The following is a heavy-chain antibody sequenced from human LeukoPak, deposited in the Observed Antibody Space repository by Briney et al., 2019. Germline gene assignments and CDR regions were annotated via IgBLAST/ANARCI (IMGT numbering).Heavy chain of an antibody. CDR1: GFTFLCCG. V-gene: IGHV3-33*01. D-gene: IGHD2-21*01. CDR3: ARSKGIPGYYYGMDV. Sequence: GMSLGLFQASSGFTFLCCGMHWVSQASAKALEEVVVKRYNGSNEYYTDSVKGRFTISRDNSKNTLSLQMNSLRAEDTAFYYCARSKGIPGYYYGMDVWGQGTTVTVSS. J-gene: IGHJ6*02. CDR2: KRYNGSNE.